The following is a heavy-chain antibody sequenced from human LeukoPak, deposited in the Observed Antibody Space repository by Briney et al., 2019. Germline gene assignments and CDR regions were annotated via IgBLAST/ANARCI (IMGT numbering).Heavy chain of an antibody. D-gene: IGHD3-16*01. V-gene: IGHV3-11*01. CDR1: GFTFSDYY. CDR3: AKALGGGFRFPVDY. Sequence: GGSLRLSCAASGFTFSDYYMSWIRQAPGKGLEWVSYISSSGSTIYYADSVKGRFTISRDNAKNSLYLQMNSLRAEDMALYYCAKALGGGFRFPVDYWGQGTLVTVSS. J-gene: IGHJ4*02. CDR2: ISSSGSTI.